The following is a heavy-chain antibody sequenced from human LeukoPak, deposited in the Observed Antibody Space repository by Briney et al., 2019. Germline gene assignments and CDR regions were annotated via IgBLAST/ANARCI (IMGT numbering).Heavy chain of an antibody. CDR2: IDPGNSDI. CDR1: GYIFTNYW. CDR3: ARHYNSSSGSDY. Sequence: GESLKISCRGSGYIFTNYWIDWVRQMPGQGLEWMGMIDPGNSDIRYSPSLQGQVTIPVDKSITTAYLQWSSLKPSDTAMYYCARHYNSSSGSDYWGQGTLVTVSS. J-gene: IGHJ4*02. D-gene: IGHD6-6*01. V-gene: IGHV5-51*01.